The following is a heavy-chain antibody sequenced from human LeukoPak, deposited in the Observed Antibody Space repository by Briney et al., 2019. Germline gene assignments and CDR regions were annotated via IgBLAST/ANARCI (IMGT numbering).Heavy chain of an antibody. D-gene: IGHD3-22*01. Sequence: GRSLRLSCAASGFTFSSYAMHWVRQAPGKGLEWVAVMSNDGSNKYYGDSVKGRFTVSRDNSKNTLYLQMNSLRAEDTAVYYCAKDIYYHSSGYRGYFDYWGQGTLVTVSS. V-gene: IGHV3-30*04. CDR3: AKDIYYHSSGYRGYFDY. CDR1: GFTFSSYA. CDR2: MSNDGSNK. J-gene: IGHJ4*02.